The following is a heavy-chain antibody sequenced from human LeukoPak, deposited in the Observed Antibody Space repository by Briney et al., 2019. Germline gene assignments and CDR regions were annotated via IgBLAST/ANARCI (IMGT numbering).Heavy chain of an antibody. D-gene: IGHD6-25*01. J-gene: IGHJ5*02. V-gene: IGHV1-2*02. CDR3: ARLWRGSASNWFDP. CDR2: INPNSGGT. Sequence: EASVKVSCKASGYTFTGYYMHWVRQAPGQGLEWMGWINPNSGGTNYAQKFQGRVTMTRDTSISTAYMELSRLRSDDTAVYYCARLWRGSASNWFDPWGQGTLVTVSS. CDR1: GYTFTGYY.